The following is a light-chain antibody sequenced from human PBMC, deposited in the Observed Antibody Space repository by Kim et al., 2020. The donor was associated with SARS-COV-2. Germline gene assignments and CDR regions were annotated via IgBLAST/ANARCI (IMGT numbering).Light chain of an antibody. CDR2: ASS. CDR3: QQSYGAPYT. CDR1: QTISTF. J-gene: IGKJ2*01. Sequence: DIQMTQSPSSLSASVGDSVTITCRSSQTISTFLNWYQQKPGKAPHLLIYASSNLQSGVPSRFSGSGSGTDFTLTISSLQPDDFATYYCQQSYGAPYTFGQGTKLEIK. V-gene: IGKV1-39*01.